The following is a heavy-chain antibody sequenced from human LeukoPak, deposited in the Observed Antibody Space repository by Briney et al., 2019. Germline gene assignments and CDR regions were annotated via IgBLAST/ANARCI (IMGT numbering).Heavy chain of an antibody. CDR1: GDSVSSDSYY. Sequence: SETLSLTCAVSGDSVSSDSYYWHWIRRSPGKGLEWVGFVYYSGRTKYNPSLKSRVAMSIDTSKNQVSLRLRSVTAADTAVYYCARAGGTMVREGNAFDIWGQGTMVTVSS. J-gene: IGHJ3*02. CDR3: ARAGGTMVREGNAFDI. CDR2: VYYSGRT. V-gene: IGHV4-61*01. D-gene: IGHD3-10*01.